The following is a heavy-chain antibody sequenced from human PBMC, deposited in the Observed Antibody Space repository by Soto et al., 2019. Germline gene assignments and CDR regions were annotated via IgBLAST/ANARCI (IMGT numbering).Heavy chain of an antibody. CDR2: ISGSGGST. V-gene: IGHV3-23*01. Sequence: GGSLRLSCAASGFTFSSYAMSWVRQAPGKGLEWVSAISGSGGSTYYADSVKGRFTISRDNSKNTLYLQMNSLRAEDTAVYYCAKRNYDILTGYPDYWGQGTLVTVSS. CDR1: GFTFSSYA. J-gene: IGHJ4*02. D-gene: IGHD3-9*01. CDR3: AKRNYDILTGYPDY.